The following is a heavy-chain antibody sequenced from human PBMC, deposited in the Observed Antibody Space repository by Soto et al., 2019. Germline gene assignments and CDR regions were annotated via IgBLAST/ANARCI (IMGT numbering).Heavy chain of an antibody. Sequence: GGSLRLSCAASGFTFSSYAMSWVRQAPGKGLEWVSAISGSGGSTYYADSVKGQFTIPRDKSKTTLYLQMNNLRAEDTAVYYYDKRRSSYYDILTGIIDYWGQGTLVTVSS. D-gene: IGHD3-9*01. V-gene: IGHV3-23*01. CDR3: DKRRSSYYDILTGIIDY. CDR2: ISGSGGST. CDR1: GFTFSSYA. J-gene: IGHJ4*02.